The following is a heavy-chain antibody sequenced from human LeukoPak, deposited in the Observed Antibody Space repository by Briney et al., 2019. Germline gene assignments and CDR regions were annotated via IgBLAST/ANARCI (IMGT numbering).Heavy chain of an antibody. Sequence: GGSLRLSCGASGFTFSSYGMHWVRQAPGKGLEWVAFLRYDGSNKYYADSVKGRFTISRDNSKNTLYLQMNSLRAEDTAMYYCAKEYDILTGYYASDIWGQGTMVTVSS. D-gene: IGHD3-9*01. J-gene: IGHJ3*02. V-gene: IGHV3-30*02. CDR2: LRYDGSNK. CDR1: GFTFSSYG. CDR3: AKEYDILTGYYASDI.